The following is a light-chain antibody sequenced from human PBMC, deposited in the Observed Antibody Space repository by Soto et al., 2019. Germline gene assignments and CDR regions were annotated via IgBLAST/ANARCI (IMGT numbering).Light chain of an antibody. J-gene: IGKJ2*01. Sequence: EVVLTQSPGTLSLSPGERATLSCRASENVSNNYLAWYQQKPCQAPRILIFGSSDRAAGIPDRFSGSGSGTDFTLTISRLEPEDFAVYYCQQYGSSPPYTFGQGTKLEIK. CDR2: GSS. CDR3: QQYGSSPPYT. V-gene: IGKV3-20*01. CDR1: ENVSNNY.